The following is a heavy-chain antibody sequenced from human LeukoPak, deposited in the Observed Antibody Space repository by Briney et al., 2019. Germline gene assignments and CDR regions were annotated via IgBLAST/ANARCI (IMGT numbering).Heavy chain of an antibody. CDR3: ARTAGYSYGIDY. V-gene: IGHV4-59*08. D-gene: IGHD5-18*01. CDR1: GVSISSYY. J-gene: IGHJ4*02. Sequence: SETLSLTCTVSGVSISSYYWSWIRQPPGKGLEWIGYIYYSGSANYNPSLKSRVTISVDTSKNHFSLKLSSVTAADTAVYYCARTAGYSYGIDYWGQGTLVTVSS. CDR2: IYYSGSA.